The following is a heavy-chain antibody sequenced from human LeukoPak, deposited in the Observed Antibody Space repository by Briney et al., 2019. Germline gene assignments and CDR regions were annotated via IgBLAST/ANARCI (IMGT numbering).Heavy chain of an antibody. J-gene: IGHJ6*03. CDR2: MNPNSGNT. V-gene: IGHV1-8*01. CDR3: ALNAYCSSNSCWGNYYYYYMDF. Sequence: ASVKVSCKASGYTFTSYDINWVRQATGQGLEWMGWMNPNSGNTGYAQKFQGRVTMTRNTSISTAYMELSSLSSADTAMYYCALNAYCSSNSCWGNYYYYYMDFWGKGTTVTVSS. D-gene: IGHD2-2*01. CDR1: GYTFTSYD.